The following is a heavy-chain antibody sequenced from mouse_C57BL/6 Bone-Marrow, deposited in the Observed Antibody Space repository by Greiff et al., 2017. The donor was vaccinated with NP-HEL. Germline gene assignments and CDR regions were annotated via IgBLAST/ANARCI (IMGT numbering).Heavy chain of an antibody. J-gene: IGHJ1*03. V-gene: IGHV5-16*01. D-gene: IGHD1-1*01. CDR2: INYDGSST. CDR3: ARRSYYGSSWYFDV. Sequence: VMLVESEGGLVQPGSSMKLSCTASGFTFSDYYMAWVRQVPEKGLEWVANINYDGSSTYYLDSFKSRFIISRDNAKNILYLQMSSLKSEDTATYYCARRSYYGSSWYFDVWGTGTTVTVSS. CDR1: GFTFSDYY.